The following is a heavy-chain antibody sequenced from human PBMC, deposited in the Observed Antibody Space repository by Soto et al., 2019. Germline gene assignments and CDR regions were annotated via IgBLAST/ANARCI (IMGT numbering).Heavy chain of an antibody. Sequence: ASVNVSCKASGYTFTSYGISLVRQAPGQGIEWMGWISAYXXNXXXXXKXXGRVTMTTDTSTSTAYMELRSLRSDDTAVYYCARSPHNYYYYYGMDVWGQGTTVTVSS. CDR2: ISAYXXNX. CDR1: GYTFTSYG. CDR3: ARSPHNYYYYYGMDV. J-gene: IGHJ6*02. V-gene: IGHV1-18*01.